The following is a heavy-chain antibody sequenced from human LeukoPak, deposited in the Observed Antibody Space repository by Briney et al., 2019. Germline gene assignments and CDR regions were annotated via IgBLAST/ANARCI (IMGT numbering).Heavy chain of an antibody. CDR3: ARQYGSGSYYNWFDP. Sequence: SQTLSLTCTVSGGSISSGDYSWSWIRQPPGKGLEWIGYIYYSGSTYYNPSLKSRVTISVDTSKNQFSLKLSSVTAADTAVYYCARQYGSGSYYNWFDPWGQGTLVTVSS. CDR1: GGSISSGDYS. J-gene: IGHJ5*02. CDR2: IYYSGST. V-gene: IGHV4-30-4*01. D-gene: IGHD3-10*01.